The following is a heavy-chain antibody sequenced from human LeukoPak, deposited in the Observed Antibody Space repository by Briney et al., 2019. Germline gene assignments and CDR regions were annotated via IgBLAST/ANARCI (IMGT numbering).Heavy chain of an antibody. J-gene: IGHJ4*02. Sequence: GASVKVSCKASGYTFTGYHIHWVRQAPGQGLEWMGRINPYSGDTNFAQKFQGRVTMTRDTSITPAYMDLSSLTPDDTAVYFCARDQGSLTRSWYTGYWGQGTQVTVSS. CDR1: GYTFTGYH. CDR3: ARDQGSLTRSWYTGY. V-gene: IGHV1-2*06. D-gene: IGHD6-13*01. CDR2: INPYSGDT.